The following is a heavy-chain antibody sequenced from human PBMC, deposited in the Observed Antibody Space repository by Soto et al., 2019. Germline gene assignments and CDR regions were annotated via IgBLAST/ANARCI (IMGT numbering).Heavy chain of an antibody. V-gene: IGHV3-23*01. J-gene: IGHJ5*02. CDR3: AKDPLWYSSSWYPNWFGP. Sequence: EVQLLESGGGLGQPGGSLRLSCAASGFTFSSYAMSWVRQAPGKVLEWLSGIIATGDSAHYADSVKGRFTVSRDNAQNTLYLQMNILRAEDTAIYYCAKDPLWYSSSWYPNWFGPWGQGTLVTVSS. CDR2: IIATGDSA. CDR1: GFTFSSYA. D-gene: IGHD6-13*01.